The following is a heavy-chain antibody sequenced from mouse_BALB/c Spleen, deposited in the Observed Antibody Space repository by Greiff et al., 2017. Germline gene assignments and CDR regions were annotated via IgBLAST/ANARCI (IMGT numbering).Heavy chain of an antibody. CDR3: ARLIWLRRTPYFDY. V-gene: IGHV1-18*01. Sequence: EVQLHQSGPELVKPGASVKIPCKASGYTFTDYNMDWVKQSHGKSLEWIGDINPNNGGTIYNQKFKGKATLTVDKSSSTAYMELRSLTSEDTAVYYCARLIWLRRTPYFDYWGQGTTLTVSS. CDR2: INPNNGGT. J-gene: IGHJ2*01. D-gene: IGHD2-2*01. CDR1: GYTFTDYN.